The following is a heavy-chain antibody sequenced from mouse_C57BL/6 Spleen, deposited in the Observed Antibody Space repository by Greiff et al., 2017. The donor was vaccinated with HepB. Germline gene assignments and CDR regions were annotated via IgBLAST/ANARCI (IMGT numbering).Heavy chain of an antibody. J-gene: IGHJ2*01. Sequence: EVKLQESGPGLVKPSQSLSLTCSVTGYSITSGYYWNWIRQFPGNKLEWMGYISYDGSNNYNPSLKNRISITRDTSKNQFFLKLNSVTTEDTATYYCARIGIYDGYFDYWGQGTTLTVSS. D-gene: IGHD2-3*01. CDR1: GYSITSGYY. CDR3: ARIGIYDGYFDY. V-gene: IGHV3-6*01. CDR2: ISYDGSN.